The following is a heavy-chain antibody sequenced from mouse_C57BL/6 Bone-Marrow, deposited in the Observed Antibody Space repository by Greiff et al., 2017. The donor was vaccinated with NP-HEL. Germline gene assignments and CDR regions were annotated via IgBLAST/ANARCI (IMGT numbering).Heavy chain of an antibody. Sequence: VQLVESDAELVKPGASVKISCKVSGYTFTDHTIHWMKQRPEQGLAWIGYIYPRDGSTKYNEKFKGKATLTADKSSSTAYMQLNSLTSEDSAVYFCALYYGNQGYFDVWGTGTTVTVSS. CDR3: ALYYGNQGYFDV. D-gene: IGHD2-1*01. CDR1: GYTFTDHT. CDR2: IYPRDGST. V-gene: IGHV1-78*01. J-gene: IGHJ1*03.